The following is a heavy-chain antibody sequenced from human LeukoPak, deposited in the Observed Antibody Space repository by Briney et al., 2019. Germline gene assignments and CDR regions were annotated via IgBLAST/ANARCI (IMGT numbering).Heavy chain of an antibody. D-gene: IGHD5-24*01. Sequence: ASVKVSCKASGYTFTSHHINWVRQAAGQGLEWMGWMNPDTGNTAYAQKIQARVTMTWDTSISTAYMELGSLRSEDTAVYYCARGRPTNLGEIYWGQGTLVTVSS. V-gene: IGHV1-8*01. J-gene: IGHJ4*02. CDR1: GYTFTSHH. CDR2: MNPDTGNT. CDR3: ARGRPTNLGEIY.